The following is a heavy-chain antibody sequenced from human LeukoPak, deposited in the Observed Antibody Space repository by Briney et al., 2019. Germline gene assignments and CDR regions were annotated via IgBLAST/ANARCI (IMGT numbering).Heavy chain of an antibody. CDR1: GGSFSGYY. D-gene: IGHD3-3*01. CDR2: INHSGST. V-gene: IGHV4-34*01. J-gene: IGHJ5*02. Sequence: PSGTLSLTCAVYGGSFSGYYWSWIRQPPGNGLEWIGEINHSGSTNYNPSLKSRVTISVDTSKNQFSLKLSSVTAADTAVYYCARGRRENYDFWSGYSGWFDPWGQGTLVTVSS. CDR3: ARGRRENYDFWSGYSGWFDP.